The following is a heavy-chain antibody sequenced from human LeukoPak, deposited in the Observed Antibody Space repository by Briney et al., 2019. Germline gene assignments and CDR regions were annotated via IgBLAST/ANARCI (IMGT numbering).Heavy chain of an antibody. CDR1: GGSISSGGYY. V-gene: IGHV4-31*01. J-gene: IGHJ5*02. CDR2: IYYSGST. CDR3: AAYMVRGVSNWFDP. Sequence: PSETLSLTCTISGGSISSGGYYWSWIRQHPGKGLEWIGYIYYSGSTYYNPSLKSHVTISVDTSKNQFSLKLSSVTAADTAVYYCAAYMVRGVSNWFDPWGQGTLVTVSS. D-gene: IGHD3-10*01.